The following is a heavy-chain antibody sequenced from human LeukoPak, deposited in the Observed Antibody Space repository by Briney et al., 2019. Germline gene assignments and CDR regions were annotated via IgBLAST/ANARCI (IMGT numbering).Heavy chain of an antibody. J-gene: IGHJ3*02. V-gene: IGHV3-23*01. CDR1: GFTFSSYA. Sequence: GGSLRLSCAASGFTFSSYAMSWVRQAPGKGLDWVSAISGSGGSTYYADSVKGRFTISRDNSKNTVYLQMNSLRAEDTAVYYCAKVPVFSVTISEVVTDDAFDIWGQGTIVTVSS. CDR3: AKVPVFSVTISEVVTDDAFDI. CDR2: ISGSGGST. D-gene: IGHD3-3*01.